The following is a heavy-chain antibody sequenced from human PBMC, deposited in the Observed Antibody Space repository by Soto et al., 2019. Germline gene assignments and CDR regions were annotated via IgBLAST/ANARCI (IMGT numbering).Heavy chain of an antibody. CDR1: GYTFTSYD. V-gene: IGHV1-8*01. Sequence: QVPLVQSGAEVKKPGASVKVSCKASGYTFTSYDINWVRQATGQGLEWMGWMNPNSGNTGYAQKFQGRVTMTRNTSISTAYMELSSLRSEDTAVYYCARVGVLRFLEWLSRGWFDPWGQGTLVTVSS. J-gene: IGHJ5*02. D-gene: IGHD3-3*01. CDR3: ARVGVLRFLEWLSRGWFDP. CDR2: MNPNSGNT.